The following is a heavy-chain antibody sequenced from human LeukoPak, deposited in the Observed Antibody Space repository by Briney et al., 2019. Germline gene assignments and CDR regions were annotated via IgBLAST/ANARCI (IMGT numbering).Heavy chain of an antibody. Sequence: GGSLRLSCGASGFTFSDYYMSWIRQAPGKGLEWVSYISSSGSTICYADSVKGRFTISRDNGKNSLSLQMNSLRAEDTAVYYCARVEYIYGYGSWGQGTLVTVSS. CDR1: GFTFSDYY. V-gene: IGHV3-11*01. CDR2: ISSSGSTI. D-gene: IGHD5-18*01. J-gene: IGHJ5*02. CDR3: ARVEYIYGYGS.